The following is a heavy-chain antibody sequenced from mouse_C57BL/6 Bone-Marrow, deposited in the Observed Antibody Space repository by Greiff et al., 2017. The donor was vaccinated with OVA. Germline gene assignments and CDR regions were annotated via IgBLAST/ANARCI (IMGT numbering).Heavy chain of an antibody. CDR2: IHPNSGST. CDR1: GYTFTSYW. CDR3: ARRGREYYDGSRRSPYAMDY. J-gene: IGHJ4*01. Sequence: QVQLQQPGAELVKPGASVKLSCKASGYTFTSYWMHWVKQRPGQGLEWIGMIHPNSGSTNYNEKFKSKATLTVDKSSSTAYMQLSSLTSEDSAVYYCARRGREYYDGSRRSPYAMDYWGQGTSVTVSS. D-gene: IGHD1-1*01. V-gene: IGHV1-64*01.